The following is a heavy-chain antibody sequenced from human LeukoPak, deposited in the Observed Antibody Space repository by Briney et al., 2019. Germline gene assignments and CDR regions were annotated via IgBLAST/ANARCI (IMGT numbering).Heavy chain of an antibody. CDR2: IFHSGSS. CDR3: LYGGNSGDWVY. J-gene: IGHJ4*02. V-gene: IGHV4-4*02. Sequence: SGTLSLTCAVSGASIRNSNWWSWVRQPPGKGLEWIGEIFHSGSSNYNPSLKSRVAMSADKSKNQFSLNLSSVTVADTAVYYCLYGGNSGDWVYWGQGTLVTVSP. D-gene: IGHD4-23*01. CDR1: GASIRNSNW.